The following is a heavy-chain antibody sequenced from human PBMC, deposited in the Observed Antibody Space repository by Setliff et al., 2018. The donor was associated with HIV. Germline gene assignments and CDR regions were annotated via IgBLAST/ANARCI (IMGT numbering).Heavy chain of an antibody. V-gene: IGHV1-2*02. CDR1: GYTFSNYY. Sequence: GASVKVSCKASGYTFSNYYIHWVRQAPGQGLEWMGIINPSAVTSYAQKFQGRVTMTRDTSITTAYMELSSLRSDDTAVYYCARSLPQRSYFDYWGQGTLVTVSS. D-gene: IGHD1-26*01. J-gene: IGHJ4*02. CDR3: ARSLPQRSYFDY. CDR2: INPSAVT.